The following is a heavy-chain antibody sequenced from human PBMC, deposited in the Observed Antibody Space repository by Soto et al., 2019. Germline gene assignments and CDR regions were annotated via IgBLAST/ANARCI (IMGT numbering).Heavy chain of an antibody. J-gene: IGHJ6*02. CDR3: ARESNYYVSGSYYNRLLHIDV. Sequence: ASVKVSCKASGYTFTGYYMHWVRQAPGQGLEWMGWINPNSGGTNYAQKFQGWVTMTRDTSISTAYMELSRLRSDDTAVYYCARESNYYVSGSYYNRLLHIDVCGQGTTVTVSS. V-gene: IGHV1-2*04. D-gene: IGHD3-10*01. CDR2: INPNSGGT. CDR1: GYTFTGYY.